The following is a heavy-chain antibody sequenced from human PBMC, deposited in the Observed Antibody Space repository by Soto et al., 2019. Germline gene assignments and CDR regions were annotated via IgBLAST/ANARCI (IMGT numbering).Heavy chain of an antibody. CDR2: MNIDTGGT. Sequence: GASVKVSCKASGYRFSAYYIHWVRQAPGQGLEWMGRMNIDTGGTTYAQKFQGRVTMTRDTSISTAYMEVSSVKSDDTAMYYCARVGNVLRYFDWYLNWFDPWGQGTLVTVSS. V-gene: IGHV1-2*06. CDR3: ARVGNVLRYFDWYLNWFDP. J-gene: IGHJ5*02. CDR1: GYRFSAYY. D-gene: IGHD3-9*01.